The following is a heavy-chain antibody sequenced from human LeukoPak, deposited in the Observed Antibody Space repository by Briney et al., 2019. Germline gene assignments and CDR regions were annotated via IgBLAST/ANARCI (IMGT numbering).Heavy chain of an antibody. D-gene: IGHD3-22*01. CDR1: GGSISSSSYY. CDR3: ASRPQRGYYYDSSGYYYWFDP. V-gene: IGHV4-39*07. J-gene: IGHJ5*02. Sequence: PSETLSLTCTVSGGSISSSSYYWSWIRQPPGKGLEWIGEINHSGSTNYNPSLKSRVTISVDTSKNQFSLKLSSVTAADTAVYYCASRPQRGYYYDSSGYYYWFDPWGQGTLVTVSS. CDR2: INHSGST.